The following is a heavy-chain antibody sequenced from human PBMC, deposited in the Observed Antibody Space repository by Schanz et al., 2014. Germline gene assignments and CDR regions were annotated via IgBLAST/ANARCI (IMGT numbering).Heavy chain of an antibody. D-gene: IGHD6-19*01. V-gene: IGHV7-4-1*02. Sequence: QVHLVQSGAEVKKPESSVKVSCTASEDPHSSYTISWVRQAPGQGLEWVGWINTNTGNPTYAQGFTGRFVFSLDTSVSTAYLQISSLKAEDTAAYYCTTETIAMAGTFSIWGQGTLVTVSS. CDR1: EDPHSSYT. CDR2: INTNTGNP. J-gene: IGHJ4*02. CDR3: TTETIAMAGTFSI.